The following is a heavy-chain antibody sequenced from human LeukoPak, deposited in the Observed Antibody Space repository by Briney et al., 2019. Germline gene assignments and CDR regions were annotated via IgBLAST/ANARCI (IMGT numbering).Heavy chain of an antibody. CDR2: ISDDGSNK. V-gene: IGHV3-30*18. CDR3: AKDLENYYGSIGYVDY. J-gene: IGHJ4*02. Sequence: PGRSLRLSCAASGFTFSSYGMHWVRQAPGKGLEWVAAISDDGSNKYYADSVKGRFTISRDNSKNTVYLQMNSLRAEDTAVYYCAKDLENYYGSIGYVDYWGQGTLVTVSS. CDR1: GFTFSSYG. D-gene: IGHD3-22*01.